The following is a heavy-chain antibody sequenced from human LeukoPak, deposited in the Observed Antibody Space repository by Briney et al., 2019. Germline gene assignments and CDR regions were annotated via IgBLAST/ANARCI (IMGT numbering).Heavy chain of an antibody. D-gene: IGHD2-15*01. CDR1: EFTFSSYW. V-gene: IGHV3-7*03. CDR2: IKQDGSEK. CDR3: ARDGGYCSGGTCYSTH. Sequence: GSLRLSCAASEFTFSSYWMSWVRQAPGKGLAWVASIKQDGSEKYYVDSVRGRFTISRDNANNSLYLQMNYLRAEDTAMYYCARDGGYCSGGTCYSTHWGQGSLVTVSS. J-gene: IGHJ4*02.